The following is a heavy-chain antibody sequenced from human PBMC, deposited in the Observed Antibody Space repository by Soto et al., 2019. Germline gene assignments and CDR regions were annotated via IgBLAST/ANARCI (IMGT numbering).Heavy chain of an antibody. CDR2: ISYDGSNK. CDR3: ARDGDYDILTGYSTGAFDI. D-gene: IGHD3-9*01. J-gene: IGHJ3*02. V-gene: IGHV3-30-3*01. Sequence: GGSLRLSCAASGFTFSSYAMHWVRQAPGKGLEWVAVISYDGSNKYYADSVKGRFTISRDNSKNTLYLQMNSLRAEDTAVYYCARDGDYDILTGYSTGAFDIWGQGTMVTVSS. CDR1: GFTFSSYA.